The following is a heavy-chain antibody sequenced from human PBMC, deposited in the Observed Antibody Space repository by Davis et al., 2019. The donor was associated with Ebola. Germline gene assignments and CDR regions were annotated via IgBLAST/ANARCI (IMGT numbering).Heavy chain of an antibody. CDR1: GFTFSPYS. CDR2: ISSASVST. J-gene: IGHJ4*02. V-gene: IGHV3-48*01. CDR3: ARGTLWIQLWSYFDY. Sequence: GESLKISCAASGFTFSPYSMNWVRQVPGKGLEWISYISSASVSTYYTDSVKGRFTISRDNSKNTLYLQMNSLRAEDTAVYYCARGTLWIQLWSYFDYWGQGTLVTVSS. D-gene: IGHD5-18*01.